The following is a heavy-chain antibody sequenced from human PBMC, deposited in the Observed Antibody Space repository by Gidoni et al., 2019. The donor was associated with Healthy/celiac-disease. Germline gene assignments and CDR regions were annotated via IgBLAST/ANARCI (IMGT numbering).Heavy chain of an antibody. V-gene: IGHV4-34*01. CDR1: GGSFSGYY. CDR3: ARGGGYSYGNAYYGMDV. J-gene: IGHJ6*02. D-gene: IGHD5-18*01. CDR2: INHSGST. Sequence: QVQLQQWGAGLLKPSETLSLTCAVYGGSFSGYYWSWIRQPPGKGLEWIGEINHSGSTNYNPSLKSRVTISVDTSKNQFSLKRSSVTAADTAVYYCARGGGYSYGNAYYGMDVWGQGTTVTVSS.